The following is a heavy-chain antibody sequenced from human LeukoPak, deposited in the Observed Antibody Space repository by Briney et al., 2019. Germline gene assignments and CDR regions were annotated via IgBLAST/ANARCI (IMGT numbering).Heavy chain of an antibody. CDR1: GFTFSSYG. Sequence: GGSLRLSCAASGFTFSSYGMHWVRQAPGKGLEWVAVISYDGSNKYYADSVKGRFTISRDNSKNTLYLQMNSLRAEDTAVCYCAKQVITSTVNYPGDYWGQGTLVTVSS. CDR3: AKQVITSTVNYPGDY. J-gene: IGHJ4*02. CDR2: ISYDGSNK. V-gene: IGHV3-30*18. D-gene: IGHD4-17*01.